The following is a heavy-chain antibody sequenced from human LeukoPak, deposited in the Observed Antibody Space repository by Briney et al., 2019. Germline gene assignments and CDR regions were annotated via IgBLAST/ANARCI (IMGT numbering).Heavy chain of an antibody. V-gene: IGHV4-39*01. CDR1: VGSISSSSYY. D-gene: IGHD1-26*01. CDR2: IYYSGST. Sequence: PSETLSLTCTVSVGSISSSSYYWGWIRQPPGRGLEWIGSIYYSGSTYYNPSLKSRVTISVDTSKNQFSLKLSSVTAADTAVYYCARHARYSGSPEIDPWGQGTLVTVSS. J-gene: IGHJ5*02. CDR3: ARHARYSGSPEIDP.